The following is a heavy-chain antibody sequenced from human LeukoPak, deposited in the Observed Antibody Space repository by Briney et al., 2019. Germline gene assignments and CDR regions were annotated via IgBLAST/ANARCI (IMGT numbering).Heavy chain of an antibody. Sequence: GVSLRLSCAASGFTFSSFSMNWVRQAPGKGLEWVSYISSSSTIYYADSVKGRFTISRDNAKNSLYLQMNSLRAEDTAVYYCARDDRDISSFRFDYWGHGILVTVSS. CDR3: ARDDRDISSFRFDY. D-gene: IGHD6-6*01. J-gene: IGHJ4*01. CDR1: GFTFSSFS. V-gene: IGHV3-48*01. CDR2: ISSSSTI.